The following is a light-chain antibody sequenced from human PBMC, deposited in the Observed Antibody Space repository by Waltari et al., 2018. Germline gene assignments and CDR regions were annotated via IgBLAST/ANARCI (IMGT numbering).Light chain of an antibody. CDR1: SSDVGSYNL. CDR2: EGS. J-gene: IGLJ2*01. V-gene: IGLV2-23*01. Sequence: QSALTQPASVSGSPGQSITISCTGTSSDVGSYNLVSWYQQHPDKAPKPIIYEGSKRPSGVSTRFSGANSANTASLTIAGPEAEDEADYYCCSYAASRVVFGGGTKLTVL. CDR3: CSYAASRVV.